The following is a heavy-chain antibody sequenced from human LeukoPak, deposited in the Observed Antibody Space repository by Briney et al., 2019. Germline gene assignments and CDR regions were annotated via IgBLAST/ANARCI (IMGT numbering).Heavy chain of an antibody. CDR2: INPNSGGT. V-gene: IGHV1-2*06. Sequence: GASVKVSCKTSGYSFTGYYIHWVRQAPGQGLEWMGRINPNSGGTNYAQKFQGRVTMTRDTSINTAYIDLSSLISDDTAVYYCARGFGYYDSRGYHNDAFDIWGQGTLVTVSS. J-gene: IGHJ3*02. CDR3: ARGFGYYDSRGYHNDAFDI. D-gene: IGHD3-22*01. CDR1: GYSFTGYY.